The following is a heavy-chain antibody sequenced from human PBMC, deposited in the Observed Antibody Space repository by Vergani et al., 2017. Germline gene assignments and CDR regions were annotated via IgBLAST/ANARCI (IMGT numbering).Heavy chain of an antibody. CDR2: ISYDGSNK. V-gene: IGHV3-30*18. CDR1: GFTFSSYG. J-gene: IGHJ4*02. Sequence: VQLVESGGGVVQPGRSLRLSCAASGFTFSSYGMHWVRQAPGKGLEWVAVISYDGSNKYYADSVKGRFTISRDNSKNTLYLQMNSLRAEDTALYYCAKGIEMATTAFDYWGQGTLVTVSS. D-gene: IGHD5-24*01. CDR3: AKGIEMATTAFDY.